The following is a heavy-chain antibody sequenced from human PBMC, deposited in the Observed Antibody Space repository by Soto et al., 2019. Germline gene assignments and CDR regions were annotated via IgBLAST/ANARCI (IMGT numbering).Heavy chain of an antibody. Sequence: ASVKVSCKASGYTFTSYGIIWVRQAPGHGLEWVGWISPYNGKTEYAQNLQGRVTMTRDKPTSTAYMELRSLRSDDTAVYYCARDIYGGNCCDAFDIWGQGTMVTVSS. V-gene: IGHV1-18*01. D-gene: IGHD2-15*01. CDR3: ARDIYGGNCCDAFDI. J-gene: IGHJ3*02. CDR1: GYTFTSYG. CDR2: ISPYNGKT.